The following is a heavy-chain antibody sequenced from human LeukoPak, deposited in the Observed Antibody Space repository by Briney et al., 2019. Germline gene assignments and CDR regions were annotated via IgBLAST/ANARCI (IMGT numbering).Heavy chain of an antibody. CDR3: AMGWYGVDY. V-gene: IGHV3-21*01. D-gene: IGHD3-10*01. Sequence: PGGSLRRSCAASGFTFSSYSMNWVRQAPGKGLEWVSSISSSSSYISYADSGKGRFTISRDNAKNSLYLQMNSLRAEDTAVYYCAMGWYGVDYWGQGTLVTVSS. CDR1: GFTFSSYS. J-gene: IGHJ4*02. CDR2: ISSSSSYI.